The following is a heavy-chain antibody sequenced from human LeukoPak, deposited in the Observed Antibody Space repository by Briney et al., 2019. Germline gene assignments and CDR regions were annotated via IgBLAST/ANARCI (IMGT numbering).Heavy chain of an antibody. CDR1: GGSITSSSYY. D-gene: IGHD4-17*01. CDR2: VYYSGNT. V-gene: IGHV4-39*07. CDR3: TREYGFMTTVFHAFDI. Sequence: TSETLSLTCTVSGGSITSSSYYWGWIRQPPGKGLEWIGSVYYSGNTYYNSSLKSRVTISVDTSKNQFSLKLSSVTAADTAIYYCTREYGFMTTVFHAFDIWGQGTMVTVSS. J-gene: IGHJ3*02.